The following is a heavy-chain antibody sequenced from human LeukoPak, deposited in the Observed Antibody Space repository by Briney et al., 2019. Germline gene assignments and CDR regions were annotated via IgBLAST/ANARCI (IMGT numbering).Heavy chain of an antibody. CDR3: AKLRYFDWLSDFDY. J-gene: IGHJ4*02. Sequence: PGGSLRLSCSASGFIFSSYWMSWVRQAPGKGLEWVSAISGSGGSTYYADSVKGRFTISRDNSKNTLYLQMNSLRAEDTAVYYCAKLRYFDWLSDFDYWGQGTLVTVSS. D-gene: IGHD3-9*01. CDR1: GFIFSSYW. CDR2: ISGSGGST. V-gene: IGHV3-23*01.